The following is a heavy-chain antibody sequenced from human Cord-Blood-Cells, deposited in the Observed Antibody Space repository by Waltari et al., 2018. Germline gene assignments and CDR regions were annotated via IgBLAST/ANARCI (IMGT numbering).Heavy chain of an antibody. Sequence: QVQLVKHGAEVKKPGASVMVSSKASCYTFTGCPMHWVRQAPGQGLEWMGWINPNSGGTNYAQKFQGRVTMTRDTSISTAYMELSRLRSDDTAVYYCARVITGTWGQGTLVTVSS. CDR1: CYTFTGCP. V-gene: IGHV1-2*02. D-gene: IGHD1-20*01. CDR3: ARVITGT. CDR2: INPNSGGT. J-gene: IGHJ5*02.